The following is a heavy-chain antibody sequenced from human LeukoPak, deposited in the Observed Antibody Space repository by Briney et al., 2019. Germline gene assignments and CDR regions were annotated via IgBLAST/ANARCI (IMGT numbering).Heavy chain of an antibody. J-gene: IGHJ6*03. V-gene: IGHV4-59*12. CDR1: GGSISSYY. Sequence: SETLSLTCTVSGGSISSYYWSWIRQPPGKGLEWIGYIYYSGSTNYNPSLKSRVTISVDTSKNQFSLKLSSVTAADTAVYYCARGDESRNYDFWSGYRAGYYYYYMDVWGKGTTVTVSS. D-gene: IGHD3-3*01. CDR2: IYYSGST. CDR3: ARGDESRNYDFWSGYRAGYYYYYMDV.